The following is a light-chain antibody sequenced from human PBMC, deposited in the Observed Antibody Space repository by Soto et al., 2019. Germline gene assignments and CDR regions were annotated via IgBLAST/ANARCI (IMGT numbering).Light chain of an antibody. Sequence: QTVVTQEPSFSESPGGTVTLTCGLSSGSVSTSYYPSWYQQTPGQAPRTLIYNTYTRSSGVPDRFSASILGDKAALTITGAQADDESDYYCVLYMGSGISVFGGGTKVTVL. CDR1: SGSVSTSYY. CDR2: NTY. V-gene: IGLV8-61*01. CDR3: VLYMGSGISV. J-gene: IGLJ2*01.